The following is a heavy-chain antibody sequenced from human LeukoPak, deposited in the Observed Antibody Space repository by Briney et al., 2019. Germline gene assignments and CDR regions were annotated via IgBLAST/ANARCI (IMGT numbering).Heavy chain of an antibody. Sequence: ASVKVSCKASGYNFSTYGISWVRQAPGQGLEWMGWISAYNGNTNYAQKLQGRVTMTTDTSTSTAYMELRSLRSDDTAVYYCARTMYYYDSPGAFDIWGQGTMVTVSS. CDR3: ARTMYYYDSPGAFDI. CDR2: ISAYNGNT. CDR1: GYNFSTYG. J-gene: IGHJ3*02. V-gene: IGHV1-18*01. D-gene: IGHD3-22*01.